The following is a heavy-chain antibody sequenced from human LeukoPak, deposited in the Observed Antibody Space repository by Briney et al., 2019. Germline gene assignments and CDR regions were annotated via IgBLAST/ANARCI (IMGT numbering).Heavy chain of an antibody. D-gene: IGHD2-8*02. CDR3: ARVTGQNNDAFDI. V-gene: IGHV1-2*02. J-gene: IGHJ3*02. CDR2: IYPNTGDT. CDR1: GYTFTAYY. Sequence: ASVKVSCKASGYTFTAYYIHWMRQAPRQGPEWLGWIYPNTGDTRFPQKFQGRVTMTRDTSISTAYMELTRLRSDDTAVYYCARVTGQNNDAFDIWGQGTMVTVSS.